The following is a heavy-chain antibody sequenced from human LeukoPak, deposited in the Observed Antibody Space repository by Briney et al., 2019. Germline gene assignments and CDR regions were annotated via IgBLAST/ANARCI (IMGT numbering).Heavy chain of an antibody. CDR2: IRSKAYGGTT. D-gene: IGHD5-18*01. CDR1: GFTFGDHA. CDR3: SRGPTQQWLYSGTDA. V-gene: IGHV3-49*04. J-gene: IGHJ6*02. Sequence: PGGSLRLSCTASGFTFGDHAMSWVRQAPGKGLEWLGFIRSKAYGGTTEYAASAKGRFTISRDDSKSIAYLQMNSLTTEDTAVYYCSRGPTQQWLYSGTDAWGQGTTVIVSS.